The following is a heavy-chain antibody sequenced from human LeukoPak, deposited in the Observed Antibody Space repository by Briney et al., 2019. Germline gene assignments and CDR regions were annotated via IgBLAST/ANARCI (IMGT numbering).Heavy chain of an antibody. D-gene: IGHD2-21*01. CDR3: AVAPGDY. CDR1: GGTFSSYA. CDR2: INPNTGDT. J-gene: IGHJ4*02. Sequence: ASVKVSCKASGGTFSSYAISWVRQAPGQGLEWMGWINPNTGDTHYAQKFQGRVTLTRDTSITTVYMELSRLTSDDTAIFYCAVAPGDYWGQGTLVTVSS. V-gene: IGHV1-2*02.